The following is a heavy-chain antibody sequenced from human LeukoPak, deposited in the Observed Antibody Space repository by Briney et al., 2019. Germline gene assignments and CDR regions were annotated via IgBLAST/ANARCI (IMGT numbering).Heavy chain of an antibody. CDR1: GVSINDYY. J-gene: IGHJ4*02. V-gene: IGHV4-34*01. D-gene: IGHD3-9*01. CDR2: ISHTEGT. CDR3: ARIRCGHSGSVCYNH. Sequence: PSETLSLTCGVFGVSINDYYWSWIRQSPGKGLEWIGEISHTEGTRYNPSLESRVTMSVGTSENQLSLQLNFVTAADTAVYYCARIRCGHSGSVCYNHWGLGTLVTVSS.